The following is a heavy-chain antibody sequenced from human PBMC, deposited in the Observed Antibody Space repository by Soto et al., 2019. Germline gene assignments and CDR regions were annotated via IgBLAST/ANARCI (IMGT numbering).Heavy chain of an antibody. Sequence: SETLSLTCTVSGGSISSGGYYWSWIRQHPGKGLEWIGYIYYSGSTYYNPSLKSRVTISVDTSKNQFSLKLSSVTAADTAVYYCARGYEYSSSSCFDYWGQGTLVTVSS. J-gene: IGHJ4*02. CDR2: IYYSGST. CDR3: ARGYEYSSSSCFDY. CDR1: GGSISSGGYY. D-gene: IGHD6-6*01. V-gene: IGHV4-31*03.